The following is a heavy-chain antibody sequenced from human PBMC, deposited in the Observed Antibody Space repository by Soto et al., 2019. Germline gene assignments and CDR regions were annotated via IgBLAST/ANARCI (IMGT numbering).Heavy chain of an antibody. CDR2: ISYDGSNK. CDR1: GFTFSSYG. D-gene: IGHD2-8*01. Sequence: QVQLVESGGGVVQPGRSLRLSCAASGFTFSSYGMHWVRQAPGKGLEWVAVISYDGSNKYYADSVKSRFTISRDNSKNTLYLQMNSLRAEDTDVYYCAKALQYCTNGVCYSDYYYYGMDVWGQGTTVTVSS. V-gene: IGHV3-30*18. CDR3: AKALQYCTNGVCYSDYYYYGMDV. J-gene: IGHJ6*02.